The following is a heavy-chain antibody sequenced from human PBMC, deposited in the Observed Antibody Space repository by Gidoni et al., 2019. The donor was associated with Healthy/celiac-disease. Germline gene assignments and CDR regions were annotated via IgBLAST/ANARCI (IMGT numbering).Heavy chain of an antibody. CDR3: ATDFPYVCSSTSCYQRYCQH. CDR1: GSTITELS. J-gene: IGHJ1*01. CDR2: FDPEDGET. D-gene: IGHD2-2*01. Sequence: QVQTVQSGAEVKKPGDSVKVSCKVSGSTITELSMPWGRQDPGKGFEWMGGFDPEDGETRYVQKFKGSVTMTEDTSTDTAYMELSSLRAEDTAVYYCATDFPYVCSSTSCYQRYCQHWGQGTLVTVSS. V-gene: IGHV1-24*01.